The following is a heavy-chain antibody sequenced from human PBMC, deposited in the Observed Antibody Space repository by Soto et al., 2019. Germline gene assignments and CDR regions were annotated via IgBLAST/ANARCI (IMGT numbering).Heavy chain of an antibody. CDR1: GGTFSSYA. V-gene: IGHV1-69*06. CDR3: ARGIVATIYDNFDY. J-gene: IGHJ4*02. D-gene: IGHD5-12*01. CDR2: IIPIFGTA. Sequence: SVKVSCKASGGTFSSYAISWARQAPGQGLEWMGGIIPIFGTANYAQKFQGRVTITADKSTSTAYMELRSLRSDDTAVYYCARGIVATIYDNFDYWGQGTLVTVSS.